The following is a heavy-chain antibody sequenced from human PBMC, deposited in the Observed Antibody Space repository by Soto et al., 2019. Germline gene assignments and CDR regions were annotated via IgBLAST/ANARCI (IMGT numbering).Heavy chain of an antibody. CDR1: GFTFSSYA. Sequence: GGSLRLSCSASGFTFSSYAMHWVRQAPGKGLEYVSAISSNGGSTYYADSVKGRFTISRDNSKNTLYLQMSSLRAEDTAVYYCVKDRDLAAAGTPLDYWGQGTLVTVSS. CDR3: VKDRDLAAAGTPLDY. J-gene: IGHJ4*02. V-gene: IGHV3-64D*08. D-gene: IGHD6-13*01. CDR2: ISSNGGST.